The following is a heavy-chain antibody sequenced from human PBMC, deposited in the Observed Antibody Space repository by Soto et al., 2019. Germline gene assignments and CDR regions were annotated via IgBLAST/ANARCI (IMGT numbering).Heavy chain of an antibody. CDR3: ARDNGDSSASLVDY. CDR2: ISTYNGKT. Sequence: QIHLAQSGPEVKKPGASVKVSCTSSGYSYANYGLNWVRQAPGQGLEWMGWISTYNGKTDYAQKFQDRVTLTIDTSTTTGYMEVRHLRFDDTAIYYCARDNGDSSASLVDYWGQGTLVTVSS. D-gene: IGHD3-22*01. CDR1: GYSYANYG. J-gene: IGHJ4*02. V-gene: IGHV1-18*01.